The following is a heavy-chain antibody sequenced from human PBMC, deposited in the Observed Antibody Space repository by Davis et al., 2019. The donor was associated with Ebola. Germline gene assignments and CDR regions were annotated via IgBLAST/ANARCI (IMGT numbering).Heavy chain of an antibody. CDR1: GYTFTSYD. CDR2: MNPNSGNT. CDR3: ALAGDSSPGYNAFGI. J-gene: IGHJ3*02. Sequence: ASVKVSCKASGYTFTSYDINWVRQATGQGLEWMGWMNPNSGNTGYAQKFQGRVTMTRNTSISTAYMELSSLRSEDTAVYYCALAGDSSPGYNAFGIWGQGTMVTVSS. V-gene: IGHV1-8*01. D-gene: IGHD6-6*01.